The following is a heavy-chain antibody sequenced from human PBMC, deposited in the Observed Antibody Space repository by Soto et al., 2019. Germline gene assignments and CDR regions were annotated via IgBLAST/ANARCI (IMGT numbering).Heavy chain of an antibody. V-gene: IGHV3-30*18. D-gene: IGHD3-22*01. CDR3: AKDLLSSGNYYFEY. CDR2: ISYDGSNK. Sequence: LRLSCAASGFTFSAYGMHWVRQAPGKGLEWVAVISYDGSNKYYADSVKGRLTISRDNSKNTLYLQMNSLRAEDTAVYYCAKDLLSSGNYYFEYCVQGTMVSVSS. J-gene: IGHJ4*02. CDR1: GFTFSAYG.